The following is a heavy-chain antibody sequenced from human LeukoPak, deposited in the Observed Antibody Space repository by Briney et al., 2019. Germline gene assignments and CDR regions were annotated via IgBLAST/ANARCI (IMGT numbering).Heavy chain of an antibody. CDR2: MNPNSGNS. V-gene: IGHV1-8*03. CDR3: AREGLDY. Sequence: ASVKVSCKASGYTFTSYDINWVRQATRQGKEGMGYMNPNSGNSAYAQKFQGRVTITTDASISTAYMELSGLTSEDTALYYCAREGLDYWGQGTLVTVSS. CDR1: GYTFTSYD. J-gene: IGHJ4*02.